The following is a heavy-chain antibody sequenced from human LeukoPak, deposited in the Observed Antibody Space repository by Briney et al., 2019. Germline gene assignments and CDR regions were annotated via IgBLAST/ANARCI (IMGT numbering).Heavy chain of an antibody. V-gene: IGHV4-34*01. J-gene: IGHJ6*03. CDR1: GGSLSDYY. CDR2: INHSGST. D-gene: IGHD1-1*01. CDR3: ASQVRLERRYYYYYMDV. Sequence: PSETLSLTCAVYGGSLSDYYWSWIRQPPGKGLEWIGEINHSGSTNYNPSLKSRVTISLDTSKNQSSLKLSSVTAADTAVYYCASQVRLERRYYYYYMDVWDKGTTVTVSS.